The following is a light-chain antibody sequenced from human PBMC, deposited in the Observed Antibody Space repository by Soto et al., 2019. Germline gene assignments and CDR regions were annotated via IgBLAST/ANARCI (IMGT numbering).Light chain of an antibody. V-gene: IGKV3-20*01. CDR3: QQYGTLPLT. CDR2: AAT. J-gene: IGKJ4*01. Sequence: EIVLTQSPGTLSLPPGDRATVSCRAGQTVPSNYVAWYQHQPRQAPRLLIYAATTRATGIPDRFSGSASGTVFTPTITRLEPEDFAVYYCQQYGTLPLTFGGGTKVDIK. CDR1: QTVPSNY.